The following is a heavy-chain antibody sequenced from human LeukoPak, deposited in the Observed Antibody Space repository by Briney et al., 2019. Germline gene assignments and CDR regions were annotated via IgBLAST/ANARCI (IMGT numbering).Heavy chain of an antibody. CDR1: GGTFSSYA. Sequence: ASVKVSCKASGGTFSSYAISWVRQAPGQGLEWMGRIIPIVGIANYAQKFQGRVTITADKSTSTAYMELSSLRSEDTAVYYCARDLDRREWFGELAWSWGQGTLVTVSS. J-gene: IGHJ5*02. V-gene: IGHV1-69*04. CDR3: ARDLDRREWFGELAWS. D-gene: IGHD3-10*01. CDR2: IIPIVGIA.